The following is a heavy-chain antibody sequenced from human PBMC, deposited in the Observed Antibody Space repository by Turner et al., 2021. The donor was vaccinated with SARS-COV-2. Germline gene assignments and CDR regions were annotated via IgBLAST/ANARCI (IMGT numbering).Heavy chain of an antibody. Sequence: VQLVETGGGLIQPGGSLRLSCAASGFTFSSYGMPWVRQAPGKGLEWVAVISYDGSNKYYADSVKGRFTISRDNSKNTLSLQMNSLRAEDTAVYYCAKEGLLVSLDYWGQGTPVTVSS. CDR3: AKEGLLVSLDY. CDR1: GFTFSSYG. J-gene: IGHJ4*02. CDR2: ISYDGSNK. V-gene: IGHV3-30*18. D-gene: IGHD2-15*01.